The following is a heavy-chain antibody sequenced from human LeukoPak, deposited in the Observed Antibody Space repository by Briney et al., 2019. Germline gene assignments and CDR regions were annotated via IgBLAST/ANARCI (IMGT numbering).Heavy chain of an antibody. V-gene: IGHV4-59*01. Sequence: SETLSLTCAVSGGSISPYYWNWIRQPPGKGLEWIGYVYYTGNTNYNPSLKSRVTMSLDTSKNQFSLNLSSVSAADTAVYYCARLLTGYSSGWTPYYYYYYMDVWGKGTTVTISS. CDR1: GGSISPYY. J-gene: IGHJ6*03. D-gene: IGHD6-19*01. CDR2: VYYTGNT. CDR3: ARLLTGYSSGWTPYYYYYYMDV.